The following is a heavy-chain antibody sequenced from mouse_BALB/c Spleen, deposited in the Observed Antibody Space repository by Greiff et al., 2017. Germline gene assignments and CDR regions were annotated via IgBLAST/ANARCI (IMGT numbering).Heavy chain of an antibody. CDR3: ASYGNYVAWFAY. Sequence: QVQLQQSGPGLVQPSQSLSITCTVSGFSLTSYGVHWVRQSPGKGLEWLGVIWSGGSTDYNAAFISRLSISKDNSKSQVFFKMNSLQANDTAIYYCASYGNYVAWFAYWGQGTLVTVSA. D-gene: IGHD2-1*01. J-gene: IGHJ3*01. V-gene: IGHV2-2*02. CDR1: GFSLTSYG. CDR2: IWSGGST.